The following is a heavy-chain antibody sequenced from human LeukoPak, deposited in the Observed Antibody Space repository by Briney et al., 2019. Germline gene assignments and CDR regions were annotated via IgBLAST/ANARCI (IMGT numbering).Heavy chain of an antibody. J-gene: IGHJ4*02. Sequence: REGSLRLSCAASGFTFSNYAMGWVHQAPGKGLEWVSAISGSGGSTYYADSVKGRFTISRDNSKNALYLQMNSLRAEDTAVYYCASLPHPTYYFDYWGQGTLVTV. CDR2: ISGSGGST. D-gene: IGHD1-1*01. CDR1: GFTFSNYA. CDR3: ASLPHPTYYFDY. V-gene: IGHV3-23*01.